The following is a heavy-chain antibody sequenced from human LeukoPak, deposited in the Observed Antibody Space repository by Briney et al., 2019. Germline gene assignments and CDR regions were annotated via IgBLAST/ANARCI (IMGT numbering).Heavy chain of an antibody. D-gene: IGHD6-13*01. J-gene: IGHJ4*02. CDR2: INPSSGGT. Sequence: ASVKVSCKTSGYSFTSYYIHWVRQAPGQGLEWMGWINPSSGGTEYAQKFQGRVTMTGDTSISTAYMELSRLRSDDTAVYYCAKDRGSSWYVDYWGQGTLVTVSS. CDR3: AKDRGSSWYVDY. CDR1: GYSFTSYY. V-gene: IGHV1-2*02.